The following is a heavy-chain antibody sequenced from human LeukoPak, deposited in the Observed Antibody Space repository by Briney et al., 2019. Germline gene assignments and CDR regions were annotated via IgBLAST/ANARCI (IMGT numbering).Heavy chain of an antibody. V-gene: IGHV4-34*01. J-gene: IGHJ4*02. D-gene: IGHD4-23*01. CDR1: GGSFSGYY. CDR2: INHSGST. CDR3: ARLGGGNRDY. Sequence: SETLSLTCAVYGGSFSGYYWSWIRQPPGKGLEWIGEINHSGSTNYNPSLKSRVTISVDTSKNQFSLKLSSVTAADTAVYYCARLGGGNRDYWGQGTLVTVSS.